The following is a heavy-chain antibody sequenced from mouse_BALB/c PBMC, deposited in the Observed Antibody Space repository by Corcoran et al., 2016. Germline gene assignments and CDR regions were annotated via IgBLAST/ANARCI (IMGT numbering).Heavy chain of an antibody. CDR2: IYPGDGST. D-gene: IGHD1-1*01. Sequence: LQQSGPELVKPVALVKISCKASGYTFTSYDINWVKQRPGQGLEWIGWIYPGDGSTKYNEKFKGKATLTADKSSSTAYMQLGSLTAENSAVYCGARSPNYYGSRHFVYWGQGTTRTVSS. CDR1: GYTFTSYD. J-gene: IGHJ2*01. V-gene: IGHV1S33*01. CDR3: ARSPNYYGSRHFVY.